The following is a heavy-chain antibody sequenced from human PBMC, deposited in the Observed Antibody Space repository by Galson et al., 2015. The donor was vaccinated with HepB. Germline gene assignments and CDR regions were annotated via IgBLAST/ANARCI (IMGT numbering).Heavy chain of an antibody. CDR2: ISGSSGRT. J-gene: IGHJ5*02. Sequence: SLRLSCAASGFTFTSYVLSWVRQAPGKGLEWVSSISGSSGRTYYADSVKGRFTISRDNSKNTLYLQMISLRAEDTAVYYCAKAWIPGIGVTVPASWGQGTLVTVSS. V-gene: IGHV3-23*01. CDR3: AKAWIPGIGVTVPAS. CDR1: GFTFTSYV. D-gene: IGHD6-19*01.